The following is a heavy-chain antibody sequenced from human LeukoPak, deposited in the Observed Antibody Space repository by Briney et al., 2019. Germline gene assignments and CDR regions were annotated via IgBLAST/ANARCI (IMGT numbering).Heavy chain of an antibody. CDR3: ARDMDTVTRFYYYYGMDV. V-gene: IGHV1-8*03. Sequence: ASVKVSCKASGYTFTSYDINWVRQATGQGLEWMGWMNPNSGNTGYAQKFQGRVTITRNTSISTAYMELSSLRSEDTAVYYCARDMDTVTRFYYYYGMDVWGQGTTVTVSS. CDR1: GYTFTSYD. J-gene: IGHJ6*02. D-gene: IGHD4-17*01. CDR2: MNPNSGNT.